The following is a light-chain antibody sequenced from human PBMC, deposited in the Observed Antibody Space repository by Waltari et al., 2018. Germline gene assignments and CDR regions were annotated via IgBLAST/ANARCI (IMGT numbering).Light chain of an antibody. CDR2: KAS. J-gene: IGKJ1*01. Sequence: DIQMTQSPSTLSASVGDRVTITCRASQSGNSWVAWYQQKPRKAPKLLIVKASNLESGVPSRFSGSGSGTEFTLTISSLQPDDFASYHCQQYDSYWTFGQGTKVEIK. CDR3: QQYDSYWT. CDR1: QSGNSW. V-gene: IGKV1-5*03.